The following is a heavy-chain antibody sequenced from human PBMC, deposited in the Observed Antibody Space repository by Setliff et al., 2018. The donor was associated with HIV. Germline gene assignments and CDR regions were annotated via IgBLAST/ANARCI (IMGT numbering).Heavy chain of an antibody. V-gene: IGHV3-66*03. CDR3: ARDRRPVWGMDV. Sequence: GESLRLSCEASGFTVSGSYINWVRQAPGKGLEWVAVIYNNGNTYYADSVKGRFTISRDASKNTLYLQMNSLSAEDTALYYCARDRRPVWGMDVWGQGTTVTVSS. CDR1: GFTVSGSY. J-gene: IGHJ6*02. D-gene: IGHD3-16*01. CDR2: IYNNGNT.